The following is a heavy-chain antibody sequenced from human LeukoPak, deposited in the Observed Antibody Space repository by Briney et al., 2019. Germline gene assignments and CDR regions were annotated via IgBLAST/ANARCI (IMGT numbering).Heavy chain of an antibody. CDR3: AGGGDYYDSSGYWFWYAFDI. CDR1: GGSISSYY. V-gene: IGHV4-4*07. Sequence: SETLSLTCTVSGGSISSYYWSWIRQPAGKGLEWIGRIYTSGSTNYNPSLKSRVTMSVDTSKNQFSLKLSSVTAADTAVYYCAGGGDYYDSSGYWFWYAFDIWGQGTMVTVSS. D-gene: IGHD3-22*01. J-gene: IGHJ3*02. CDR2: IYTSGST.